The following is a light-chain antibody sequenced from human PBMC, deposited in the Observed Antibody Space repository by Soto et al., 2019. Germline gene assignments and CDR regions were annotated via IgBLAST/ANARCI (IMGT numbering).Light chain of an antibody. J-gene: IGKJ2*01. CDR2: DAS. CDR1: QTIDTW. Sequence: DIQMTQSPSTVSASVGDSVSITCRASQTIDTWVAWYQQKPGNAPELLIFDASHVKPGVPSRFSGSGSGTEFTLTISNVHPDDFATFYCQQFLTYPYTFGQGTRLEI. CDR3: QQFLTYPYT. V-gene: IGKV1-5*01.